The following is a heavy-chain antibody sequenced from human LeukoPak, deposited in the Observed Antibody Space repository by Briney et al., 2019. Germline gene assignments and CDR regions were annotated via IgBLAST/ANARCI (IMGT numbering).Heavy chain of an antibody. CDR2: ISGSGGST. D-gene: IGHD4-11*01. J-gene: IGHJ4*02. Sequence: SGGSLRLSCAASGFTFSDYYMSWVRQAPGKGLEWVSAISGSGGSTYYADSVQGRFTISRDNSKNTLYLQMNSLRAEDTAVYYCANGAYRADYWGQGTLVTVSS. V-gene: IGHV3-23*01. CDR3: ANGAYRADY. CDR1: GFTFSDYY.